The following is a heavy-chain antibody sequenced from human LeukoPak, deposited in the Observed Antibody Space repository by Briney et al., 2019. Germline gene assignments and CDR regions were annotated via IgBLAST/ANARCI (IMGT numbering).Heavy chain of an antibody. Sequence: GGSLRLSCAASGFTFSSYSMNWLRQAPGKGLEWVSSISINSSYIYYADSVKGPFTISRDNAKTSLYLQMNSLRAQDTAVYYCARGSTYYDSSGQVPFDYWGQGPLVTVSS. CDR3: ARGSTYYDSSGQVPFDY. J-gene: IGHJ4*02. D-gene: IGHD3-22*01. CDR2: ISINSSYI. V-gene: IGHV3-21*01. CDR1: GFTFSSYS.